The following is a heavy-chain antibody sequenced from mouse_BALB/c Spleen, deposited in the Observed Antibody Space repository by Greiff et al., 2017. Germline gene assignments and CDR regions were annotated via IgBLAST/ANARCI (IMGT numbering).Heavy chain of an antibody. CDR1: GFNIKDTY. CDR2: IDPANGNT. CDR3: ARRLGTTFDY. D-gene: IGHD4-1*01. Sequence: DVQLQESGAELVKPGASVKLSCTASGFNIKDTYMHWVKQRPEQGLEWIGRIDPANGNTKYDPKFQGKATITADTSSNTAYLQLSSLTSEDTAVYYCARRLGTTFDYWGQGTTLTVSS. J-gene: IGHJ2*01. V-gene: IGHV14-3*02.